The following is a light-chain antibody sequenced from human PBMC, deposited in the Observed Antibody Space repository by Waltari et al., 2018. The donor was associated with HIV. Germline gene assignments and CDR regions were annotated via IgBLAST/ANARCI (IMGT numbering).Light chain of an antibody. CDR2: SNN. J-gene: IGLJ2*01. CDR1: SSNIGSNT. CDR3: ATWDDSLNGVV. Sequence: QSVLTQPPSASGTPGQRVTISCSGSSSNIGSNTVNWYQHLPGTAPKVLIYSNNQRPSEVPDRFSGSKSGTSVSLAISGLQSEDEADYYCATWDDSLNGVVFGGGTELTV. V-gene: IGLV1-44*01.